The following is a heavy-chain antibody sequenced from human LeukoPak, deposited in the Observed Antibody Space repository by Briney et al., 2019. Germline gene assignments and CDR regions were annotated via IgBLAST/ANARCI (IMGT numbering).Heavy chain of an antibody. CDR2: IRYDGSNI. CDR1: GFTFSSYG. J-gene: IGHJ4*02. V-gene: IGHV3-30*02. CDR3: AKDSELGINWNPFDY. Sequence: GGSLRLSCAASGFTFSSYGMHWDRQAPGEGLEWVAFIRYDGSNIYYADSVKGRFTISRDNSKNTLYLQMNSLRAEDTAVYYCAKDSELGINWNPFDYWGQGTLVTVSS. D-gene: IGHD1-20*01.